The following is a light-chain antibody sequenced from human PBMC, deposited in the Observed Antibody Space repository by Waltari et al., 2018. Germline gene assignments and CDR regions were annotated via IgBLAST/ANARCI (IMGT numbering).Light chain of an antibody. Sequence: QSALTQPASVSGSPGQSITISCTATSSDVGGYNYVSWYQHHPGKAPKLMIYDVSTRPSGVSNRFSGSKSGNTASLTISGLQAEDEADYYCCSYAGSSTLVFGGGTKLTVL. J-gene: IGLJ2*01. V-gene: IGLV2-23*02. CDR3: CSYAGSSTLV. CDR2: DVS. CDR1: SSDVGGYNY.